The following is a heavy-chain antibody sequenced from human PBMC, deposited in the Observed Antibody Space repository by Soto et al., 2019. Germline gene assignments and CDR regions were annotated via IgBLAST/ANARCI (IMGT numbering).Heavy chain of an antibody. CDR1: GDTVTKYG. V-gene: IGHV1-18*01. CDR2: ISFYNGYT. D-gene: IGHD6-19*01. J-gene: IGHJ4*02. Sequence: QVQLVQSGGEVKKPGASVKVSCKASGDTVTKYGISWVRQAPGQGLEWLGWISFYNGYTNNALKFQDRITFTTDTSTSTASMELRSLTSDDTAVYYCASATSIAVAGKETWGQGTLVTVSS. CDR3: ASATSIAVAGKET.